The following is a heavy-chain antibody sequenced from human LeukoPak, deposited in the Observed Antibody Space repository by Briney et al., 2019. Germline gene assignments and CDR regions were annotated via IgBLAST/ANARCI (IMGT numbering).Heavy chain of an antibody. J-gene: IGHJ4*02. V-gene: IGHV1-18*01. CDR2: ISAYNGNT. CDR1: GYTFTSYG. Sequence: GASVKVSCKASGYTFTSYGISWVRQAPGQGLVWMGWISAYNGNTNYAQKVQGRVTTTTDTSTSTAYMELRSLRSDDTAVYYCARPSIVGATTAVDYWGQGTLVTVSS. CDR3: ARPSIVGATTAVDY. D-gene: IGHD1-26*01.